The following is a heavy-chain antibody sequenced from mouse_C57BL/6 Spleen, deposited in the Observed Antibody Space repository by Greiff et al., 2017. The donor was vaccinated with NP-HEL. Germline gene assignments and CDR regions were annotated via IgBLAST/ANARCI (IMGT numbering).Heavy chain of an antibody. D-gene: IGHD1-1*01. CDR2: ISYDGSN. Sequence: EVQVVESGPGLVKPSQSLSLTCSVTGYSITSGYYWNWIRQFPGNKLEWMGYISYDGSNNYNPSLKNRISITRDTSKNQFFLKLNSVTTEDTATYYCASLRENFDYWGQGTTLTVSS. J-gene: IGHJ2*01. CDR1: GYSITSGYY. CDR3: ASLRENFDY. V-gene: IGHV3-6*01.